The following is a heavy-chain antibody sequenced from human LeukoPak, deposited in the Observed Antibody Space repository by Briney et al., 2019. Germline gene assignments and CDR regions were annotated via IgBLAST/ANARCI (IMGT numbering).Heavy chain of an antibody. CDR1: GFNFSDHY. J-gene: IGHJ5*02. Sequence: PGWSLRLSCAASGFNFSDHYMDWVRQAPGKGLEWVGRTRTKANSYTTEYAASVKDRFTISRDDSKNSLYLQMYSLKAEDTAVYYCARVSGSYSDQWGQGTQVTASS. CDR3: ARVSGSYSDQ. CDR2: TRTKANSYTT. D-gene: IGHD1-26*01. V-gene: IGHV3-72*01.